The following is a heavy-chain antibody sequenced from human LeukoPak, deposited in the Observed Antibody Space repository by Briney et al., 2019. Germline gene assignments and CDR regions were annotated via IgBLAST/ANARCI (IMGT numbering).Heavy chain of an antibody. J-gene: IGHJ4*02. CDR1: GGSISGSSYY. CDR3: AREEVIALVFDY. D-gene: IGHD3-22*01. CDR2: IYYSGST. V-gene: IGHV4-39*07. Sequence: SETLSLTCTVSGGSISGSSYYWGWIRQPPGKGLEWIGSIYYSGSTYYNPSLKSRVTISVDTSKNQFSLKLSSVTAADTAVYYCAREEVIALVFDYWGQGTLVTVSS.